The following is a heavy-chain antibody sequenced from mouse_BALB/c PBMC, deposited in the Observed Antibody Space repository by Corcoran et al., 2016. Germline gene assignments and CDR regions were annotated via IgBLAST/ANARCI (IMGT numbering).Heavy chain of an antibody. CDR3: SRDGARATSYAMDN. CDR1: GYTFTEYT. V-gene: IGHV1-22*01. Sequence: EVQLQQSGPELVKPGASVKISCKTAGYTFTEYTIHWVKQSHGKSLGWIGGIDPNNGGTSYNQKFKGKASMTVDKSSSTAYMELRSLTSEDSAVYYCSRDGARATSYAMDNWGQGTAVTASS. CDR2: IDPNNGGT. J-gene: IGHJ4*01. D-gene: IGHD3-1*01.